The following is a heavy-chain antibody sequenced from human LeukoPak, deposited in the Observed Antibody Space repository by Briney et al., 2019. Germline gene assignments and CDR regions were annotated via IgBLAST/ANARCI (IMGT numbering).Heavy chain of an antibody. V-gene: IGHV4-34*01. J-gene: IGHJ4*02. CDR1: GGSFSGYY. Sequence: SETLSLTCAVYGGSFSGYYWSWLRQPPGKGLEWIREINHSGSTNYNPSLKSRVTISVDTSKNQFSLKLSSVTAADTAVYYCASPGYSSSWYYFDYWGQGTLVTVSS. CDR2: INHSGST. CDR3: ASPGYSSSWYYFDY. D-gene: IGHD6-13*01.